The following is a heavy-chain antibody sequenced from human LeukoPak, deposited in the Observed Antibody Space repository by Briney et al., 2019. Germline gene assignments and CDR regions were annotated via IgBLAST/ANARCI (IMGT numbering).Heavy chain of an antibody. CDR3: ARDLGVGAIRLILDY. D-gene: IGHD1-26*01. CDR1: GFTFSSYA. CDR2: ISYDGSNK. V-gene: IGHV3-30-3*01. J-gene: IGHJ4*02. Sequence: PGRSLRLSCAASGFTFSSYAMHWVRRAPGKGLEWVAVISYDGSNKYYADSVKGRFTISRGNSKNTLYLQMNSLRAEDTAVYYCARDLGVGAIRLILDYWGQGTLVTVSS.